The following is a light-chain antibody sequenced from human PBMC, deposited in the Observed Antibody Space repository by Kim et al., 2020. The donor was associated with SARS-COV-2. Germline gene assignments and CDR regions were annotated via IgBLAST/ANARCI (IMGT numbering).Light chain of an antibody. Sequence: DIVMTQSPDSLAVSLGERATIKCKSSQSILHSSTNRNFLGWYQQKPGQSPKLLIYWASFRESGVPDRFSGSESGTDFTLTISSLQAEDVAIYYCQQYYSFPYTFGQGTKLEI. CDR3: QQYYSFPYT. CDR2: WAS. CDR1: QSILHSSTNRNF. J-gene: IGKJ2*01. V-gene: IGKV4-1*01.